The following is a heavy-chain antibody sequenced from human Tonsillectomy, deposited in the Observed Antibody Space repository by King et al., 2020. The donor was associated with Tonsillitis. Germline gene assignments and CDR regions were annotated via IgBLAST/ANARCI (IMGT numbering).Heavy chain of an antibody. D-gene: IGHD1-14*01. CDR2: IYYSGST. V-gene: IGHV4-39*02. Sequence: QLQESGPGLVKPSETLSLTCTVSGGSISSSSYYWGWIRQPPGKGLEWIGSIYYSGSTFYHPSLKSRVTISVDTSKNHFSLRLSSVTAADTAVYYCARDDRDYYYYMDVWGKGTTVTVSS. CDR1: GGSISSSSYY. CDR3: ARDDRDYYYYMDV. J-gene: IGHJ6*03.